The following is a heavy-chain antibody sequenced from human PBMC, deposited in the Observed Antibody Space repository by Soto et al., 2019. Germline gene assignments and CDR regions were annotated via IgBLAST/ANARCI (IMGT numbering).Heavy chain of an antibody. CDR3: AKDRGGTGWPFDH. V-gene: IGHV3-23*01. D-gene: IGHD6-19*01. CDR1: GLTFGNFA. J-gene: IGHJ4*02. Sequence: GGSLRLSCTPSGLTFGNFAMSWVRQAPGKGLEWVSSISAGGATTYYADSVKGRVTMSRDNSKNTLSLQMISLRAEDSAVYYCAKDRGGTGWPFDHWGQGTLVTVSS. CDR2: ISAGGATT.